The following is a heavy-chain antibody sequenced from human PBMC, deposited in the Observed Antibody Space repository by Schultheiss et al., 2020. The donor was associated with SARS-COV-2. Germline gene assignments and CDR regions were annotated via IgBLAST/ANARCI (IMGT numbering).Heavy chain of an antibody. CDR3: ARGEVAATTRYNWFDP. Sequence: GGSLRLSCAASGFTFSSYAMHWVRQAPGKGLEWVAVISYDGSNKYYADSVKGRFTISRDNSKNTLYLQMNSLRAEDTAVYYCARGEVAATTRYNWFDPWGQGTLVTVSS. CDR1: GFTFSSYA. CDR2: ISYDGSNK. D-gene: IGHD2-15*01. V-gene: IGHV3-30-3*01. J-gene: IGHJ5*02.